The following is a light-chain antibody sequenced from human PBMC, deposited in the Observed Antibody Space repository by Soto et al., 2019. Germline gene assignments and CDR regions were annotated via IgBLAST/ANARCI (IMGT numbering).Light chain of an antibody. CDR2: GAS. V-gene: IGKV3-15*01. CDR3: QQYNNWPLT. J-gene: IGKJ4*01. CDR1: QSVGSD. Sequence: EIVMTQSPATLSVSPGERATLSCRASQSVGSDLAWYQQKPGQAPRLLIYGASTRATGIPARFSGSGSGTEFTLNISSLQSEDFAVYHCQQYNNWPLTFGGGTKVDIK.